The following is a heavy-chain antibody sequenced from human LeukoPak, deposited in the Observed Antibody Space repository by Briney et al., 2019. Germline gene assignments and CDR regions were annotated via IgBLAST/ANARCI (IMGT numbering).Heavy chain of an antibody. V-gene: IGHV5-51*01. CDR1: GCSFTSYW. CDR3: VLGLMVRGAINRFDY. Sequence: GESLKISCKGSGCSFTSYWIGWVRQMPGKGLEWMGIIYPGDSDTTYSPSFQGQVTISADKSIRTAYLQWSSLKASDTAIYYCVLGLMVRGAINRFDYWGQGALVTVSS. J-gene: IGHJ4*02. D-gene: IGHD3-10*01. CDR2: IYPGDSDT.